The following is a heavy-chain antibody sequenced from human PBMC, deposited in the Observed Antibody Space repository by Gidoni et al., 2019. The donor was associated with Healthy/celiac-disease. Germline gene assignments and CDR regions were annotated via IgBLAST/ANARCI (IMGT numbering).Heavy chain of an antibody. D-gene: IGHD4-4*01. J-gene: IGHJ6*02. V-gene: IGHV3-48*02. CDR2: ISSSSSTI. Sequence: EVQLLESGGGLLQPGGSLRLSCSASGFTFRSYSMNWVRQAPGKGLEWVSYISSSSSTIDYADDVKGRLTIARDNAKNSLYLQMKSLRDEDTAVYYCARDLGSNYYYYGMDVWGQGTTVTVSS. CDR3: ARDLGSNYYYYGMDV. CDR1: GFTFRSYS.